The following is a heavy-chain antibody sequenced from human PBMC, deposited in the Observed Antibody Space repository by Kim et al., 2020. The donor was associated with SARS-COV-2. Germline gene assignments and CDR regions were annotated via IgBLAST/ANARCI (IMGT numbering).Heavy chain of an antibody. V-gene: IGHV4-39*01. CDR2: VYYSGST. J-gene: IGHJ4*02. CDR3: ARHGGDSSYDKDLFQY. Sequence: SETLSLTCTVSGGSITSGTYYWGWIRQPPGKGLEWIGSVYYSGSTIYPPSLKSRVTISVDTSKNQFSLNVTSVTAADTAVYYCARHGGDSSYDKDLFQYWGQGTLVSVSS. CDR1: GGSITSGTYY. D-gene: IGHD2-21*02.